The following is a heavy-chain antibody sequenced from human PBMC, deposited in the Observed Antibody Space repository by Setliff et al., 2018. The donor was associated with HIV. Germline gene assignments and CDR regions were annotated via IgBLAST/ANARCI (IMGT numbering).Heavy chain of an antibody. V-gene: IGHV1-18*04. CDR3: ARRSGWSLDY. D-gene: IGHD6-19*01. Sequence: ASVKVSCKASGYTFTTYGISWVRQAPGHGLEWMGWISPNFGHTKYAQKFLDRVTMTTDTSTSTAYMELRRLRFDDTAVHYCARRSGWSLDYWGQGTLVTVSS. J-gene: IGHJ4*02. CDR1: GYTFTTYG. CDR2: ISPNFGHT.